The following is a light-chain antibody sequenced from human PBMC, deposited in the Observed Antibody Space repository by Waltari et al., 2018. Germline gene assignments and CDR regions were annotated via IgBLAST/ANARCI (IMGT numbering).Light chain of an antibody. Sequence: DIQMTQSPSSLSASVGDRVTITCRASQSISSYLNWYQQKPGKAPNVLIYAASTLQPGVPSRFSGSGSGTDFTLTISSLQPEDFATYYCQQSYSTPYTFGQVTELEIK. CDR1: QSISSY. CDR2: AAS. CDR3: QQSYSTPYT. J-gene: IGKJ2*01. V-gene: IGKV1-39*01.